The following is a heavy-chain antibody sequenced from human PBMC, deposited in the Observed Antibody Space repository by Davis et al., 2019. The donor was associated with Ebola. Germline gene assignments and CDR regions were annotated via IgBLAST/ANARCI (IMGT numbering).Heavy chain of an antibody. Sequence: PGGSLRLSCAASGFTFSSYSMNWVRQAPGKGLEWVSSISSSSSYIYYADSVKGRFTISRDNAKNSLYLQMNSLRAEDTAVYYCARAPYYYDSSGYYFGYWGQGTLVTVSS. D-gene: IGHD3-22*01. CDR3: ARAPYYYDSSGYYFGY. CDR1: GFTFSSYS. J-gene: IGHJ4*02. CDR2: ISSSSSYI. V-gene: IGHV3-21*01.